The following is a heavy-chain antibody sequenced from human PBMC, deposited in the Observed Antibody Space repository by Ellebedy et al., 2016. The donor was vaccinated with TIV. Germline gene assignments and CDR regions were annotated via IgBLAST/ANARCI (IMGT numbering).Heavy chain of an antibody. D-gene: IGHD5-12*01. J-gene: IGHJ4*02. V-gene: IGHV1-18*01. CDR3: ASNIATIGAH. Sequence: AASVKVSCKASGGTFSSYAISWVRQAPGQGLEWMGWISAYNGNTNYAQKLQGRVTMTTDTSTSTAYMELRSLRSDDTAVYYCASNIATIGAHWGQGTLVTVSS. CDR2: ISAYNGNT. CDR1: GGTFSSYA.